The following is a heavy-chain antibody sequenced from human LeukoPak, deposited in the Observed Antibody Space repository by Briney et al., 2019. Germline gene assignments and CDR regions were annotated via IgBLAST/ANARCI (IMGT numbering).Heavy chain of an antibody. Sequence: ASVKVSCKAAGYTFTGYYMHWVRQAPGQGLEWMGWINPNSGGTNYAQKFQGWVTMTRDTSISTAYMELSRLRSDDTAVYYCARGGIYSSSWYGFTDAFDIWGQGTMVTVSS. D-gene: IGHD6-13*01. CDR2: INPNSGGT. CDR1: GYTFTGYY. V-gene: IGHV1-2*04. CDR3: ARGGIYSSSWYGFTDAFDI. J-gene: IGHJ3*02.